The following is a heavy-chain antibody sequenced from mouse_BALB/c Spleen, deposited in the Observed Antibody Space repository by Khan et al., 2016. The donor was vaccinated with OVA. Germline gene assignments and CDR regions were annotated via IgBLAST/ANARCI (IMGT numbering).Heavy chain of an antibody. CDR1: AYSFTSYY. Sequence: VQLQQSGPELMKPGASVKISCKASAYSFTSYYMHWVKQSHGKGLEWIGCIDPFNGGTTYNQKFKGRATLTVDKSSSTAYMHLSTLTSEDSAVYYCARRTLDYWGQGTSVTVSS. CDR2: IDPFNGGT. V-gene: IGHV1S135*01. CDR3: ARRTLDY. J-gene: IGHJ4*01.